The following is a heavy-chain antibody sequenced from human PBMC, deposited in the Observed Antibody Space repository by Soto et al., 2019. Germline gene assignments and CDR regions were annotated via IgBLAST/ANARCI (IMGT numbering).Heavy chain of an antibody. V-gene: IGHV3-64*01. Sequence: EVQLVESGGGLVQPGGSLRLSCAASGFTFSSYAMHWVRQAPGKGLEYVSAISSNGGNTYYANSVKGRFTISRDNSKNTLYLQMGSLRAEDMAVYYCAREVGWNYGHYYYYMDVWGKGTTVTVSS. CDR3: AREVGWNYGHYYYYMDV. D-gene: IGHD1-7*01. CDR1: GFTFSSYA. J-gene: IGHJ6*03. CDR2: ISSNGGNT.